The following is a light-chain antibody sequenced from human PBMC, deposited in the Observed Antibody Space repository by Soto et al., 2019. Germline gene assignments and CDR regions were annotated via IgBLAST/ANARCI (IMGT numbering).Light chain of an antibody. J-gene: IGLJ1*01. CDR3: QSYDSSLSGFV. CDR2: VNI. V-gene: IGLV1-40*01. CDR1: SSNIGAGYD. Sequence: QSVLTQPPSVSGAPGQRVTISCTGSSSNIGAGYDVHWYQHLPGAAPKLLIYVNINRPSGVPDRFSGSKSGTSASLAITGLQAEDEADYFCQSYDSSLSGFVFGTGTKVTV.